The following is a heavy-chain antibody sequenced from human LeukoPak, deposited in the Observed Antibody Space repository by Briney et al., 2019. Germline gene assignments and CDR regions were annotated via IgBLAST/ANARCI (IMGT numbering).Heavy chain of an antibody. CDR1: GGSISSYF. Sequence: SETLSLTCTISGGSISSYFWSWIRQPPGKGLEWIGYIYYTGSTNYNLSLKSRVIISLDTSKNQFSLKLSSVTAADTAVYYCARTLSRWDPFDYWGQGTLVTVSS. CDR3: ARTLSRWDPFDY. CDR2: IYYTGST. V-gene: IGHV4-59*01. D-gene: IGHD1-26*01. J-gene: IGHJ4*02.